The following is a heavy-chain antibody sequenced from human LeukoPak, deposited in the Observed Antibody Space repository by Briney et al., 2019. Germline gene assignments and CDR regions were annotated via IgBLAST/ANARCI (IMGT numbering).Heavy chain of an antibody. D-gene: IGHD3-22*01. CDR2: XXYSGTT. CDR1: SGSITDSNYX. Sequence: SETLSLTCNVSSGSITDSNYXXGWIRQPPXXXXXXXXXXXYSGTTYYSPSLKSRVTISVDTSRNHFSLNVTSLTAADTAVYXXASLTHSYYADPAGYYPFYYMDVWGKGTTVTVSS. J-gene: IGHJ6*03. CDR3: ASLTHSYYADPAGYYPFYYMDV. V-gene: IGHV4-39*02.